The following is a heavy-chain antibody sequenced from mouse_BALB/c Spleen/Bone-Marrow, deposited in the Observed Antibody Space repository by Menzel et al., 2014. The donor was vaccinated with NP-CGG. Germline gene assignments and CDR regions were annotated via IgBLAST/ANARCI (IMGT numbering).Heavy chain of an antibody. CDR1: GYSITSDYA. J-gene: IGHJ4*01. Sequence: EVQLVESGPGLVEPSQSLSLTCTVTGYSITSDYAWNWIRQFPGNKLEWMGYISYSGSTSYNPSLKSRISITRDTSKNQFFLQLNSVTTEDTATYYCARKALYYAMDYWGQGTSVTVSS. CDR2: ISYSGST. V-gene: IGHV3-2*02. CDR3: ARKALYYAMDY.